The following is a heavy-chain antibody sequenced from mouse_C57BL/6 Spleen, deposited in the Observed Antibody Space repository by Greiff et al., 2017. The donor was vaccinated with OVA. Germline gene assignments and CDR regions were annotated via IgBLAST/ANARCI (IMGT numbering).Heavy chain of an antibody. CDR2: IYPGSGNT. CDR1: GYTFTDYY. D-gene: IGHD2-4*01. J-gene: IGHJ3*01. CDR3: EEGYDYDGVWFAY. Sequence: QVQLKQSGAELVRPGASVKLSCKASGYTFTDYYINWVKQRPGQGLEWIARIYPGSGNTYYNEQFKGKATLTAEKSSSTAYMQLSSLTAEDSAVYFCEEGYDYDGVWFAYWGQGTLVTVSA. V-gene: IGHV1-76*01.